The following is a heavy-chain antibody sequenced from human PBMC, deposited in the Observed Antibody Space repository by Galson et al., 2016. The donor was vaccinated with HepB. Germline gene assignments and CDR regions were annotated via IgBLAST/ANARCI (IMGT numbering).Heavy chain of an antibody. D-gene: IGHD3-16*01. CDR3: ARGGKSDEGDFYGMDV. V-gene: IGHV3-11*06. Sequence: SLRLSCAASGFPFSDYYMTCIRQTPGKGLEWVTHMSSRGIYTKYADSVKGRFTISRDYTKNSLYLQMNSLRAEDTAVYYCARGGKSDEGDFYGMDVWGQGTTVTVSS. J-gene: IGHJ6*02. CDR2: MSSRGIYT. CDR1: GFPFSDYY.